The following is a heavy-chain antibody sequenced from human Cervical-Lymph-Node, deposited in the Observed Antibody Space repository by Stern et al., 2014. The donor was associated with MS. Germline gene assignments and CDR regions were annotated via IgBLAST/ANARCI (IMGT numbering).Heavy chain of an antibody. J-gene: IGHJ4*02. CDR1: GASISSGFYF. D-gene: IGHD6-25*01. CDR3: AREAGRLVDY. Sequence: QVQLQESGPGLVKPSQTLSLTCTVSGASISSGFYFWSWIRQFPGKGLEWIGYSHDSDNHRYNPSLTRRDTISQDTSNNQISSQLRSLTAEDTAVYYCAREAGRLVDYWGRGALVTVSS. V-gene: IGHV4-31*03. CDR2: SHDSDNH.